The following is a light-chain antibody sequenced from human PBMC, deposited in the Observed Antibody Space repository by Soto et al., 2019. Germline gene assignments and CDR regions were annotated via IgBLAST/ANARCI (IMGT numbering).Light chain of an antibody. CDR1: QGIGDS. J-gene: IGKJ5*01. CDR3: QQVNSLPIT. V-gene: IGKV1-12*01. CDR2: GAS. Sequence: DIQMTQSPSSVPASVGDRVTITCRASQGIGDSLAWYQQKPGKAPKVLIYGASTLQGGVPSRFSGSGSGTDFTLTISSLQPEDCATYYCQQVNSLPITFGQGTRLEIK.